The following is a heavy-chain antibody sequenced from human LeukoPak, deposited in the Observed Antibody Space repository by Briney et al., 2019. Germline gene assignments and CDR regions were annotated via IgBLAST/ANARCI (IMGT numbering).Heavy chain of an antibody. CDR1: GFTFRSYG. D-gene: IGHD3-22*01. CDR2: ISGRGGST. Sequence: PGGSLRLSCAASGFTFRSYGMNWVRQAPGKGREWVSAISGRGGSTYYADSVKGRFTIPSDNAKNTVDLQMSSLRDEDPGVYYCAKDSWGYYDSSGYYVWLDPWGQGTLVTVSS. V-gene: IGHV3-23*01. CDR3: AKDSWGYYDSSGYYVWLDP. J-gene: IGHJ5*02.